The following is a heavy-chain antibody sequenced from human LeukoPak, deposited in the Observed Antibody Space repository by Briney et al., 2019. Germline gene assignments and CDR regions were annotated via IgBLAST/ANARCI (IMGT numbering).Heavy chain of an antibody. CDR3: ARDLLTTKAFDI. Sequence: PSETLSLTCTVSGGSISSGGYYWSWIRQHPGKGLEWIGYIYYSGSTYYNPSLKSRVTISVDTSKNQFSLKLSSVTAADTAVYYCARDLLTTKAFDIWGQGTMVTVSS. V-gene: IGHV4-31*03. D-gene: IGHD4-17*01. CDR2: IYYSGST. J-gene: IGHJ3*02. CDR1: GGSISSGGYY.